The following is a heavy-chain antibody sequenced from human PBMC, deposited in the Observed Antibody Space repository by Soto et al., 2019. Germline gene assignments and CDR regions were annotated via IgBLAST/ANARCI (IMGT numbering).Heavy chain of an antibody. CDR1: GYTFTSYY. D-gene: IGHD4-17*01. J-gene: IGHJ3*02. V-gene: IGHV1-46*03. Sequence: GASVKVSCKASGYTFTSYYMHWVRQAPGQGLEWMGMINPSGGSTSYAQKFQGRVTMTRDTSTSTVYMELSSLRSEDTAVYYCARDKSLAPQDYGDYDRMSGSAFDIWGQGTMVTVSS. CDR3: ARDKSLAPQDYGDYDRMSGSAFDI. CDR2: INPSGGST.